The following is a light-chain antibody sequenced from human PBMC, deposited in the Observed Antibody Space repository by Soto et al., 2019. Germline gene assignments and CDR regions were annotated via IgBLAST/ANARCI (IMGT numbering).Light chain of an antibody. CDR3: QQYNNCPWM. CDR1: QSVSSN. CDR2: GAS. J-gene: IGKJ1*01. V-gene: IGKV3-15*01. Sequence: KARQSVSSNLAWYQQKPGQAPRLLIYGASTRATGIPARFSGSGSGVSFTLTIRSLQSEDVAVNYGQQYNNCPWMFGQGTKVDIK.